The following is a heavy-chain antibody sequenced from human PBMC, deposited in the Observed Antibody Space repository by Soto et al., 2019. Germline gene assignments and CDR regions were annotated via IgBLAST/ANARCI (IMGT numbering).Heavy chain of an antibody. Sequence: GGSLRLSCAASGFTFSNYAMHWVRQAPGKGLEWVAVISYDGTNKYYADSMKGRFTISRDNSKNTLYLQMNGLRAEDMAVYYCASPLYYYDSSGSTGFDYWGQGTPVTVSS. V-gene: IGHV3-30-3*01. CDR1: GFTFSNYA. D-gene: IGHD3-22*01. J-gene: IGHJ4*02. CDR2: ISYDGTNK. CDR3: ASPLYYYDSSGSTGFDY.